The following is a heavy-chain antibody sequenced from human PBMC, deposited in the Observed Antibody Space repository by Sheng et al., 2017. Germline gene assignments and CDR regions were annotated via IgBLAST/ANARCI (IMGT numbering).Heavy chain of an antibody. CDR2: INPNSGGT. J-gene: IGHJ3*02. Sequence: QVQLVQSGAEVKKPGASVKVSCKASGYTFTGYYMHWVRQAPGQGLEWMGWINPNSGGTNYAQKFQGRVTMTTDTSTSTAYMELRSLRSDDTAVYYCARDRGIPDAFDIWGQGTMVTVSS. D-gene: IGHD6-13*01. V-gene: IGHV1-2*02. CDR1: GYTFTGYY. CDR3: ARDRGIPDAFDI.